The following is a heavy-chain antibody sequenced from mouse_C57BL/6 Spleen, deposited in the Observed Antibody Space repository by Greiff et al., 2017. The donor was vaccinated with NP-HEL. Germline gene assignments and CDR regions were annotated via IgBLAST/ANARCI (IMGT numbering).Heavy chain of an antibody. V-gene: IGHV1-52*01. D-gene: IGHD2-4*01. J-gene: IGHJ1*03. CDR1: GYTFTSYW. CDR3: ARCYDYDVPLGFDV. Sequence: VQLQQPGAELVRPGSSVKLSCKASGYTFTSYWMHWVKQRPIQGLEWIGNIDPSDSETHYNQKFKDKATLTVDKSSSTAYMQLSSLTSEDSAVYYCARCYDYDVPLGFDVWGTGTTVTVSS. CDR2: IDPSDSET.